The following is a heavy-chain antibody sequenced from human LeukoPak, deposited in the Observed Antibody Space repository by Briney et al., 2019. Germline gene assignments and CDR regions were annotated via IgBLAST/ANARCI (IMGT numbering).Heavy chain of an antibody. V-gene: IGHV5-51*01. Sequence: GESLKISCKGSGYSFTTYWIGWVRQMPGKGLEWMGIIYPGDSDTRYSPSFQGQVTISVDKSINAAYLQWSSLKASDTAMYYCARREYCSDTTCPACLDYWGQGTMVTVSS. CDR2: IYPGDSDT. J-gene: IGHJ4*02. CDR3: ARREYCSDTTCPACLDY. D-gene: IGHD2-2*01. CDR1: GYSFTTYW.